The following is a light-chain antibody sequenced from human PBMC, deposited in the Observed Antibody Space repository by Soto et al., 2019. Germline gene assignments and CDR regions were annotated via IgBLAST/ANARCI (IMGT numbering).Light chain of an antibody. CDR3: QQYGSSPWT. CDR2: GAS. V-gene: IGKV3-20*01. J-gene: IGKJ1*01. CDR1: QSVSSNY. Sequence: EIVLTQSPGTLSLSPGERATNSCRASQSVSSNYLAWYQQKPGQAPRPLIYGASRRATGIPDRFSGSGSGTDFTLIIIRLVSEDFAVYYCQQYGSSPWTFGQGTKVDIK.